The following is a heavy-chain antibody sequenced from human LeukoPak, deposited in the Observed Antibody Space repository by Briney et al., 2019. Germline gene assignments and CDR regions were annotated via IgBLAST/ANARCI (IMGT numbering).Heavy chain of an antibody. D-gene: IGHD2-15*01. CDR3: AKVFCSGGSCYDYYYYYGMDV. V-gene: IGHV3-23*01. J-gene: IGHJ6*02. CDR2: ISSGGDTT. Sequence: GGSLRLACAASGFRFSSYAMSWVRQAPGKGLEWVSGISSGGDTTYYADSVKGRFTISRDNSKNTLYLQMNSLRAEDTALYYCAKVFCSGGSCYDYYYYYGMDVWGQGTTVTVSS. CDR1: GFRFSSYA.